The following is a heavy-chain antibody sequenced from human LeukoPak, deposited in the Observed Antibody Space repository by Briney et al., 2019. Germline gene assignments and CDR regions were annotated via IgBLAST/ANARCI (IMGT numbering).Heavy chain of an antibody. J-gene: IGHJ4*02. CDR3: ATDPYDYGDYVVDY. D-gene: IGHD4-17*01. V-gene: IGHV1-18*01. Sequence: ASVKVSCKASGYTFTSHGYTFTSHGISWVRQAPGQGLEWMGWISGYNSNTNYAQKFQGRVTMTEDTSTDTAYMELSSLRSEDTAVYYCATDPYDYGDYVVDYWGQGTLVTVSS. CDR1: GYTFTSHGYTFTSHG. CDR2: ISGYNSNT.